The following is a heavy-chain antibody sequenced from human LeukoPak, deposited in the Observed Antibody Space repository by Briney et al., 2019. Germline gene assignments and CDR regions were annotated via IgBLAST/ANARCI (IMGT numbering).Heavy chain of an antibody. CDR1: GYTSTSYA. D-gene: IGHD3-22*01. J-gene: IGHJ4*02. CDR2: INAGNGNT. CDR3: ARVTVVTLFDY. V-gene: IGHV1-3*01. Sequence: ASVKVSCKASGYTSTSYAMHWVRQAPGQRLEWMGWINAGNGNTKYSQKFQGRVTITRDTSASTAYMELSSLRSEDTAVYYCARVTVVTLFDYWGQGTLVTVSS.